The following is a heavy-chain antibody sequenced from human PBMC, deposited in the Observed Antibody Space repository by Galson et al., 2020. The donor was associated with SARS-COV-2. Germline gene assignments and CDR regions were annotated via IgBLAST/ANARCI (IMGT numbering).Heavy chain of an antibody. Sequence: GGSLRLSCEASGFAFSNYDMTWVRQAPGKGLEWVSTISGSDDTTYYTDSVKGWFTISRDDSRNTVYLQMNNLRAEDTALYYCVRDVLVEPGNKYFQYWGQGTLVTVSS. CDR1: GFAFSNYD. J-gene: IGHJ4*02. D-gene: IGHD1-1*01. CDR3: VRDVLVEPGNKYFQY. V-gene: IGHV3-23*01. CDR2: ISGSDDTT.